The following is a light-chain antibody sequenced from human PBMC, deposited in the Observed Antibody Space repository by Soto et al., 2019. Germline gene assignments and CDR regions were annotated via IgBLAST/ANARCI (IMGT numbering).Light chain of an antibody. V-gene: IGKV1-5*01. CDR2: DAS. CDR1: ESISGW. CDR3: QQYDNYPLT. J-gene: IGKJ4*01. Sequence: DIQMSQSPSTLSASAGDRVTITCRASESISGWLAWYQQKPGKAPKFLIYDASTLESGVPSRFSGSGSGTEFTLTISSLQPDDFATYYCQQYDNYPLTFGGGTKVDI.